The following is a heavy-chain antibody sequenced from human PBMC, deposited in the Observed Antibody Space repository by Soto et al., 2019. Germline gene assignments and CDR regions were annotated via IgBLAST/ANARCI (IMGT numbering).Heavy chain of an antibody. CDR2: ITGSSSDK. CDR1: GVTFSPYN. V-gene: IGHV3-21*01. J-gene: IGHJ4*02. CDR3: TTVFEY. Sequence: GGSLRLSCAASGVTFSPYNMNWVRQAPGKGLEWVSSITGSSSDKYYADSVKGRFIISRDNAENSLYLQMNSLRAEDTAVYYCTTVFEYWGQGTPVTVSS.